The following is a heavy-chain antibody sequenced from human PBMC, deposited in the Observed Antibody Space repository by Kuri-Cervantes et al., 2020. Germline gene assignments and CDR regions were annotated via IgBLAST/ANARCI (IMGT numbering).Heavy chain of an antibody. Sequence: SETLSLTCTVSGGSVSSGSYYWSWIRQPPGKGLEWIGYIYYSGSTNYNPSLKSRVTISVDTSKNQLSLKLSSVTAADTAVYYCAKTETTTVTPLSYYYYMDVWGKGTTVTVSS. J-gene: IGHJ6*03. V-gene: IGHV4-61*01. CDR3: AKTETTTVTPLSYYYYMDV. CDR2: IYYSGST. CDR1: GGSVSSGSYY. D-gene: IGHD4-17*01.